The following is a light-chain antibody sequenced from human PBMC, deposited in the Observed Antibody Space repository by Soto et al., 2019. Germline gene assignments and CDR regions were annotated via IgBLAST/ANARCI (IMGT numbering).Light chain of an antibody. CDR2: EYK. J-gene: IGLJ2*01. CDR1: SGSIASNY. V-gene: IGLV6-57*01. CDR3: QFYQGSNQV. Sequence: NFMLTQPHSVSESPGKTVTISCTRSSGSIASNYVQWYQQRPGSSPTTVIFEYKRRPSGVPDRFSGSIDSSSNSASLTISRLKPDDGADYCCQFYQGSNQVFGGGTTVTVL.